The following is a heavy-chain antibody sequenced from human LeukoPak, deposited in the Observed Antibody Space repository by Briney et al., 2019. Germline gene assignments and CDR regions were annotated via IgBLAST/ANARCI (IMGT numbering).Heavy chain of an antibody. J-gene: IGHJ4*02. D-gene: IGHD2-15*01. V-gene: IGHV3-7*01. Sequence: PGGSLRLSCAASGFTFSSYWMSWVRQAPGKGLEWVANIKQDGSEKYYVDSVKGRFTISRDNAKNSLYLQMNSLRAEDTAVYYCARALRRGYCSGGSCYGQWDCWGQGTLVTVSS. CDR1: GFTFSSYW. CDR3: ARALRRGYCSGGSCYGQWDC. CDR2: IKQDGSEK.